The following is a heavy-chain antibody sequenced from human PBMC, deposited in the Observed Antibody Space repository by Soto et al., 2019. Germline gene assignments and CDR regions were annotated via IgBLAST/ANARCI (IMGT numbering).Heavy chain of an antibody. CDR3: ARGWGGLQPYPPLWYYYGMDV. V-gene: IGHV1-69*12. Sequence: QVQLVQSGAEVKKPGSSVKVSCKASGGTFSSYAISWVRQAPGQGLEWMGGIIPIFGTANYAQKFQGRVTITADESTSTAYMELSSLRSEDTAVYYCARGWGGLQPYPPLWYYYGMDVWGQGTTVTVSS. D-gene: IGHD4-4*01. CDR2: IIPIFGTA. CDR1: GGTFSSYA. J-gene: IGHJ6*02.